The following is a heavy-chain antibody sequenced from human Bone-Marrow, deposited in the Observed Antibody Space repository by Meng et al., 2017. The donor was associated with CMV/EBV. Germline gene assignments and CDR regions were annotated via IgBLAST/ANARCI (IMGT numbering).Heavy chain of an antibody. Sequence: GESLKISCAASGFTFSSYSMNWVRQAPGKGLEWVAFIRYDGSNKYYADSVKGRFTISRDNSKNTVYLQMNSLRAEDTALYYCARDWSGGNSGFLDFWGQGTPVTVSS. CDR2: IRYDGSNK. D-gene: IGHD4-23*01. CDR1: GFTFSSYS. CDR3: ARDWSGGNSGFLDF. J-gene: IGHJ4*02. V-gene: IGHV3-30*02.